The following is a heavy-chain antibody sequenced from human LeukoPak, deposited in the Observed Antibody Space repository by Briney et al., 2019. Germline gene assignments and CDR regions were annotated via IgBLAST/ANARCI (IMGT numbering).Heavy chain of an antibody. CDR2: INNDGSST. Sequence: GGSLRLSCAASGFTFSSYWMHWVRQAPGKGLVWVSRINNDGSSTNYADSVKGRFTISRDNSKNTLYLQMSSLRAEDTAVYYCAKDERNWNYNLASQTYDWGQGTLVTVSS. D-gene: IGHD1-7*01. CDR3: AKDERNWNYNLASQTYD. V-gene: IGHV3-74*01. CDR1: GFTFSSYW. J-gene: IGHJ4*02.